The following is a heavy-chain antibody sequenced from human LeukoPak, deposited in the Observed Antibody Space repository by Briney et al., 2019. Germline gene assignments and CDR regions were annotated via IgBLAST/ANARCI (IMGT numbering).Heavy chain of an antibody. D-gene: IGHD6-19*01. J-gene: IGHJ5*02. CDR1: GGTFSSYA. V-gene: IGHV1-69*04. Sequence: SVKVSCKASGGTFSSYAISWVRQAPGQGLEWMGRIIPILGIANYVQKFQGRVTITADKSTSTAYMELSSLRSEDTAVYYCARDRSIAVAGTRPNWFDPWGQGTLVTVSS. CDR2: IIPILGIA. CDR3: ARDRSIAVAGTRPNWFDP.